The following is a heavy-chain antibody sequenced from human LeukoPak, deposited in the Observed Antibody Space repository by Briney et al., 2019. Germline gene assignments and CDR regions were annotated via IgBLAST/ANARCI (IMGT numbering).Heavy chain of an antibody. CDR1: GGSISSYY. V-gene: IGHV4-59*01. J-gene: IGHJ5*02. D-gene: IGHD3-22*01. CDR2: IYYSGST. Sequence: SETLSLTCTVSGGSISSYYWSWIRQPPGKGLEGMGYIYYSGSTNYNPSIKCLVTISVDTSKNLFSLKLSSVTSAGTAVYYCARDKASGYYGSPAWFDPWGQGTLVTVSS. CDR3: ARDKASGYYGSPAWFDP.